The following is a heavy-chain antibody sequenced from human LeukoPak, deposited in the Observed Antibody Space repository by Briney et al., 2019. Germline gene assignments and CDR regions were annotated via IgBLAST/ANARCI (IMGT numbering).Heavy chain of an antibody. CDR1: GGSITVYY. D-gene: IGHD2-21*02. J-gene: IGHJ5*02. Sequence: SETLSLTCTVSGGSITVYYWNWIRQPPGKGLEWIAYIYYSGGTHYNPSLESRVTISVDTSKSQFSLKLSSVTAADTAVYYCARRIVSVPAIHEGTWLDPWGQGTLVTVSS. CDR3: ARRIVSVPAIHEGTWLDP. V-gene: IGHV4-59*08. CDR2: IYYSGGT.